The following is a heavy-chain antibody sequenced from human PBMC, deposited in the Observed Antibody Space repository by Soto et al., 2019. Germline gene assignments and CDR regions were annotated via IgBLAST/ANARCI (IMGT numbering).Heavy chain of an antibody. CDR3: ARAVAAAGTGGY. Sequence: QVQLVQSGAEVKKPGSSVKVSCKASGGTFSSYAISWVRQAPGQGLEWMGGIIAIFGTANYAQKFQGGVTLSADESTSTAYMELSSLRSEDTAVYYCARAVAAAGTGGYWGQGTLVTVSS. V-gene: IGHV1-69*01. D-gene: IGHD6-13*01. CDR1: GGTFSSYA. CDR2: IIAIFGTA. J-gene: IGHJ4*02.